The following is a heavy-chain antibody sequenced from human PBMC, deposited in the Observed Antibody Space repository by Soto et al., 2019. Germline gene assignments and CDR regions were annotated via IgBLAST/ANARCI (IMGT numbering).Heavy chain of an antibody. J-gene: IGHJ6*02. V-gene: IGHV4-39*01. CDR1: GVSISGSRYY. CDR2: IYYSGST. D-gene: IGHD1-26*01. CDR3: ARGGIPPSGYGTAYAMDV. Sequence: LSLTCTVSGVSISGSRYYWGWIRQPPGRGLEWIGNIYYSGSTYYTPALKSRVTLSVDTSKNQFSLNLNSVTAADTAVYYCARGGIPPSGYGTAYAMDVWGQGTTVTVSS.